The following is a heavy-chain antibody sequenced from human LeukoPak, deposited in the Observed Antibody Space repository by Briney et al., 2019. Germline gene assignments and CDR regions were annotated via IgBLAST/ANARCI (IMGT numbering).Heavy chain of an antibody. D-gene: IGHD3-22*01. CDR2: IYYSGST. V-gene: IGHV4-59*08. J-gene: IGHJ3*02. CDR3: ARGSKKTYYYDSSGYMAFDI. Sequence: SETLSLTCTVSGGSISSYYWSWIRQPPGKGLEWIGYIYYSGSTNYNPSLKSRVTISVDTSKNQFSLKLSSVTAADTAVYYCARGSKKTYYYDSSGYMAFDIWGQGTMVTVSS. CDR1: GGSISSYY.